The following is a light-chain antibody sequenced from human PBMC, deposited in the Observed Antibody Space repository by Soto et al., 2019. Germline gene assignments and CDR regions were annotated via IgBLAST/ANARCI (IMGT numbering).Light chain of an antibody. CDR3: QSYDSSLSGRVV. J-gene: IGLJ2*01. Sequence: QSVLTQPPSVSGAPGQRVTISCTGSSSNIRAGYDVHWYQQLPGTAPKLLINGSRNQPSGVPDRFSVSKSGTSSSLAITGLQAEDEGDYYCQSYDSSLSGRVVFGGGTKLTVL. CDR1: SSNIRAGYD. V-gene: IGLV1-40*01. CDR2: GSR.